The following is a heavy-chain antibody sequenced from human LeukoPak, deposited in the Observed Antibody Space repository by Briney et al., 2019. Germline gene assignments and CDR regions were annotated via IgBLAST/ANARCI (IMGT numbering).Heavy chain of an antibody. CDR3: ARGGQDIVVVPAAILGYYFDY. D-gene: IGHD2-2*01. J-gene: IGHJ4*02. Sequence: ASVKVSCKASGYTFTSYDINWVRQATGQGLEWMGWMNPNSGNTGHAQKFQGRVTMTRNTSISTAYMELSSLRSEDTAVYYCARGGQDIVVVPAAILGYYFDYWGQGTLVTVPS. CDR2: MNPNSGNT. CDR1: GYTFTSYD. V-gene: IGHV1-8*01.